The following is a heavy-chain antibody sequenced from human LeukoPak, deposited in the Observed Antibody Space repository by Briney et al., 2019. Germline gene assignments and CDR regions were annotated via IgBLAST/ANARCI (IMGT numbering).Heavy chain of an antibody. CDR2: ISAYNGNT. CDR1: GYTFTSYG. V-gene: IGHV1-18*04. Sequence: ASVKVSCTASGYTFTSYGVSWVRQAPGQGLEWMGWISAYNGNTNYAQKLQGRVTMTTDTSTSTAYMELRSLRSDDTAVYYCARDRDYDILTGYYPYYFDYWGQGTLVTVSS. CDR3: ARDRDYDILTGYYPYYFDY. D-gene: IGHD3-9*01. J-gene: IGHJ4*02.